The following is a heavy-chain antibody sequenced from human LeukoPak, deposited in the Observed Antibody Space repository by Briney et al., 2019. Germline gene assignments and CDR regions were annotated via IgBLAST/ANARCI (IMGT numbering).Heavy chain of an antibody. D-gene: IGHD2-2*01. CDR3: ARAKAYARSLAY. Sequence: GPSVKLSCKSSGYTFTCYYMHWVRQPPGQGLEWMGWINPNTGGTNYAEKFHGRVTVTRDTTISTAYMELSRLISDDTAVYYCARAKAYARSLAYWGQGTLVTVSS. CDR1: GYTFTCYY. J-gene: IGHJ4*02. CDR2: INPNTGGT. V-gene: IGHV1-2*02.